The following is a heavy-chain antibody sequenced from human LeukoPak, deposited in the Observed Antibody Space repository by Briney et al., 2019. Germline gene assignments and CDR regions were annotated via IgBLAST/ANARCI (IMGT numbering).Heavy chain of an antibody. CDR3: ARDRLSSSGIYFDY. J-gene: IGHJ4*02. Sequence: SQTLSLTCTVSGGSISSGGYYWSWIRQHPGKGLEWIGYIHYSGSIYYNPSLKSRATISVDTSKNQFSLKLSSVTAADTAVYYCARDRLSSSGIYFDYWGQGTLVTVSS. CDR1: GGSISSGGYY. V-gene: IGHV4-31*03. D-gene: IGHD6-6*01. CDR2: IHYSGSI.